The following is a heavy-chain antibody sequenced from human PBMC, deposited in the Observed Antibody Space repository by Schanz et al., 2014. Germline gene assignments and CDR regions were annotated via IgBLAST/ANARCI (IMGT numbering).Heavy chain of an antibody. CDR2: INVGNGNM. CDR3: ARAKRFGDMDV. V-gene: IGHV1-3*01. Sequence: QVQLVQSGAAAKKPGASVKVSCKASGYTFTSYSIHWARQAPGQDLEWMRWINVGNGNMKYSQKFQGIVTLTTDTTTSTAYMKLRSLRSDDTSVYYCARAKRFGDMDVWGQGATVTVSS. D-gene: IGHD3-10*01. CDR1: GYTFTSYS. J-gene: IGHJ6*02.